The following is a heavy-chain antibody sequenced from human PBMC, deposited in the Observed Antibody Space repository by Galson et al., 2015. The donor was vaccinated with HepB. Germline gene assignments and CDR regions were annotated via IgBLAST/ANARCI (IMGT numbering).Heavy chain of an antibody. Sequence: SLRLSCAASGFTFSSYGMHWVRQAPGKGLEWVAVIWYDGSNKYYADSVKGRFTISRDNSKNTLYLQMNSLRAEDTAVYYCARDDGDYYDSSGYLGYWGQGTPVTVSS. CDR2: IWYDGSNK. D-gene: IGHD3-22*01. CDR3: ARDDGDYYDSSGYLGY. J-gene: IGHJ4*02. CDR1: GFTFSSYG. V-gene: IGHV3-33*01.